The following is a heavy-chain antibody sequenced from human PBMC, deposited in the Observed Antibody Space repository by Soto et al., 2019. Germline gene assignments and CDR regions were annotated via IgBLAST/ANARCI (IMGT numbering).Heavy chain of an antibody. CDR2: IYYSGST. CDR3: AGWGIAAAGDFDY. J-gene: IGHJ4*02. Sequence: SETLSLTCTVSGGSISSYYWSWIRQPPGKGLEWIGYIYYSGSTNYNPSLKSRVTISVDTSKNQFSLKLSSVTAADTAVYYCAGWGIAAAGDFDYWGQGTLVTVSS. V-gene: IGHV4-59*01. D-gene: IGHD6-13*01. CDR1: GGSISSYY.